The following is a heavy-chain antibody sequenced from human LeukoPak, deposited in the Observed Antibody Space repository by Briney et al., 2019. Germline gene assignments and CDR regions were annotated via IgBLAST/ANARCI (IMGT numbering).Heavy chain of an antibody. J-gene: IGHJ5*02. CDR2: ISSSSSYI. D-gene: IGHD6-19*01. V-gene: IGHV3-21*01. CDR1: GFAFSSYS. CDR3: ARDRSYSSGSYNWFDP. Sequence: PGGSLRLSCAASGFAFSSYSMNWVRQAPGKGLEWVSSISSSSSYIYYADSVKGRFTISRDNAKNSLYLQMNSLRAEDTAVYYCARDRSYSSGSYNWFDPWGQGTLVTVSS.